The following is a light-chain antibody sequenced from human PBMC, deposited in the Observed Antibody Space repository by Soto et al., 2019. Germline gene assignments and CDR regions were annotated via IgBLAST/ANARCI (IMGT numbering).Light chain of an antibody. CDR1: RPNLRSNF. CDR2: NNN. CDR3: STWDDSLSGPV. J-gene: IGLJ3*02. Sequence: QSVLTQPPSASGTPGQSVTISCSGSRPNLRSNFVYWYQQLPGTAPRLLIYNNNQRPSGVPGRVSGSKFGTSASLAISGLRSEDEADYYCSTWDDSLSGPVFGGGTKLTVL. V-gene: IGLV1-47*02.